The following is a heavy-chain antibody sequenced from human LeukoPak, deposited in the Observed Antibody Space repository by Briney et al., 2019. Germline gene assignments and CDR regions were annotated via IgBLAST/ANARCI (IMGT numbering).Heavy chain of an antibody. CDR3: ARTLPGSFFDI. Sequence: GGTLRLSCAASALSFSDYWMHCVRQVAGKGLVWVSRIESDGTTTYADSVKGRVTISRDTAKNTFYLQMSSLRDEDTAMYFCARTLPGSFFDIWGQGSLVTVSS. V-gene: IGHV3-74*01. CDR1: ALSFSDYW. CDR2: IESDGTTT. J-gene: IGHJ4*02. D-gene: IGHD3-10*01.